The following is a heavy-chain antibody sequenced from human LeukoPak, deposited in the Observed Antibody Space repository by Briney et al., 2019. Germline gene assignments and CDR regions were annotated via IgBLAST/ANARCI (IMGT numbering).Heavy chain of an antibody. CDR1: GFTFSSYA. Sequence: PGGSLRLSCAASGFTFSSYAMSWVRQAPGKGLEWVSAICGSGGSTYYADSVKGRFTISRDNSKNTLYLQMNSLRAEDTAVYYCAKEYGLRYFDWLLNYFDYWGQGTLVTVSS. CDR3: AKEYGLRYFDWLLNYFDY. D-gene: IGHD3-9*01. V-gene: IGHV3-23*01. J-gene: IGHJ4*02. CDR2: ICGSGGST.